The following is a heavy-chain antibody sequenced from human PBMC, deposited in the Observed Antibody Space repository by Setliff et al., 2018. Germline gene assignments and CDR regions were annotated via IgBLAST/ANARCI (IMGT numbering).Heavy chain of an antibody. Sequence: GSLRLPCAASGFTFSNAWMNWVRQAPGKGLEWIGEIKHSGSTNYKPSLKSRVTISVDTSKNQFSLKLSSVAAADTAVYYCARGFDVCGGGACYTDGPYYFDYGGLGTLVTAS. J-gene: IGHJ4*02. CDR3: ARGFDVCGGGACYTDGPYYFDY. CDR1: GFTFSNAW. CDR2: IKHSGST. V-gene: IGHV4-34*01. D-gene: IGHD2-21*02.